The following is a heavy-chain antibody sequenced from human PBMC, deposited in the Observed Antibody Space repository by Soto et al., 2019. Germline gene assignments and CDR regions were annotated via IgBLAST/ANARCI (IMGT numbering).Heavy chain of an antibody. V-gene: IGHV4-38-2*02. CDR3: ARDPIKLWFGERGGMDV. D-gene: IGHD3-10*01. Sequence: TSETLSLTCAVSGYSISSGYYWRWIRQPPGKGLEWIGSIYHSGSTYYNPSLKSRVTISVDTSKNQFSLKLSSVTAADTAVYYCARDPIKLWFGERGGMDVWGQGTTVTVSS. CDR1: GYSISSGYY. CDR2: IYHSGST. J-gene: IGHJ6*02.